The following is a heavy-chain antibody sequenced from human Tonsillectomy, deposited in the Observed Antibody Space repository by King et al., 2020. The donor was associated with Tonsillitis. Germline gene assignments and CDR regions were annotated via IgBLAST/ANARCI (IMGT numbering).Heavy chain of an antibody. D-gene: IGHD6-19*01. J-gene: IGHJ5*02. CDR2: IYYSGSP. CDR1: GGSSSNSNHY. V-gene: IGHV4-39*02. CDR3: AKASIAVAGRGWFDP. Sequence: QLQESGPGLVRPSETLSLTCIVSGGSSSNSNHYWGWIRQPPGKGLEWIGSIYYSGSPYYNTSLRSRVTISVDTSKNHFSLKLRSVTAADTAVYYCAKASIAVAGRGWFDPWGQGTLVTVSS.